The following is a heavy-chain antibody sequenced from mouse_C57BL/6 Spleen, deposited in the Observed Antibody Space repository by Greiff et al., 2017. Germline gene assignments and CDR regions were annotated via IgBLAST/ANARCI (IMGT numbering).Heavy chain of an antibody. J-gene: IGHJ1*03. D-gene: IGHD5-1-1*01. CDR3: ARIPDWYFDV. CDR1: GYTFTSYR. CDR2: IYPGSGST. Sequence: QVQLQQSGAELVKPGASVKMSCKASGYTFTSYRITWVKQRPGQGLEWIGDIYPGSGSTNYNEKFKSKATLTADTSSSTAYMQLSSLTSEDSAIYYCARIPDWYFDVWGTGTTLTVSS. V-gene: IGHV1-55*01.